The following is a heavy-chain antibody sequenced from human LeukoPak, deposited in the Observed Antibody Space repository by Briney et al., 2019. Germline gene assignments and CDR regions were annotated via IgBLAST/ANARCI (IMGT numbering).Heavy chain of an antibody. D-gene: IGHD2-2*01. CDR2: ITGNGGGT. Sequence: GGSLRLSCAASGFTFSSYAMSWVRQTPGKGLEWVSAITGNGGGTYYADSVRGRFTISRDNFRNTLYLQMNNLRVEDTAIYYCTKKEYCSKTSCYDVLWGQGTLVTVSS. CDR3: TKKEYCSKTSCYDVL. J-gene: IGHJ4*02. V-gene: IGHV3-23*01. CDR1: GFTFSSYA.